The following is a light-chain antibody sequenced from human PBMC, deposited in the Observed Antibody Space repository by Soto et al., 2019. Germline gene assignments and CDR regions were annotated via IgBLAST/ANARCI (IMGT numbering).Light chain of an antibody. CDR3: QQLNSYPRT. Sequence: IRMTQSPSSLSASVGDRVTITCRASQGISSYLGWYQQKPGKAPKLLIYAASTLQSGVPSRFSGSGSGTDFTLTISSLQPEDFATYYCQQLNSYPRTFGQGTRLRL. CDR1: QGISSY. J-gene: IGKJ5*01. CDR2: AAS. V-gene: IGKV1-9*01.